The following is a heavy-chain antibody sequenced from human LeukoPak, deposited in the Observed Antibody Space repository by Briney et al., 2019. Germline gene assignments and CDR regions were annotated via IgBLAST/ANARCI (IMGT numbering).Heavy chain of an antibody. CDR1: GGSISGYF. D-gene: IGHD6-19*01. Sequence: PSETLSLTCTVSGGSISGYFWSWIRQPPGKGLELIGYLYYSGSSNCNPSLKSRVTVSVDTSKDQFSLRLSSVTAADTAVYYCARLLAVAGGDAFDIWGQGKMVTVSS. J-gene: IGHJ3*02. CDR3: ARLLAVAGGDAFDI. V-gene: IGHV4-59*08. CDR2: LYYSGSS.